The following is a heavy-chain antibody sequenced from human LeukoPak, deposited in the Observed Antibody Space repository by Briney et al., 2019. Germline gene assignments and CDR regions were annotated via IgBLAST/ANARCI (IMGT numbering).Heavy chain of an antibody. CDR3: ARGSSSSWYDRSYYYYYMDV. CDR2: INPNSGGT. J-gene: IGHJ6*03. V-gene: IGHV1-2*02. D-gene: IGHD6-13*01. CDR1: GYTFTGYY. Sequence: ASVKVSCKASGYTFTGYYMHWVRQAPGQGLEWMGWINPNSGGTNYAQKLQGRVTMTTDTSTSTAYMELRSLRSDDTAVYYCARGSSSSWYDRSYYYYYMDVWGKGTTVTVSS.